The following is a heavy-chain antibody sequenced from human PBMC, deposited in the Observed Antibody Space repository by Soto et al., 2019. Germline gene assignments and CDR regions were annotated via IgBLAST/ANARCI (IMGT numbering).Heavy chain of an antibody. CDR3: ARDTEYHEGYYYDSSGYPPGDY. V-gene: IGHV3-30-3*01. J-gene: IGHJ4*02. D-gene: IGHD3-22*01. CDR1: GFTFSSYA. Sequence: QVQLVESGGGVVQPGRSLRLSCAASGFTFSSYAMHWVRQAPGKGREWVAVISYDGSNKYYADSVKGRFTISRDNSKNTLYLQMNSLRAEDTAVYYCARDTEYHEGYYYDSSGYPPGDYWGQGTLVTVSS. CDR2: ISYDGSNK.